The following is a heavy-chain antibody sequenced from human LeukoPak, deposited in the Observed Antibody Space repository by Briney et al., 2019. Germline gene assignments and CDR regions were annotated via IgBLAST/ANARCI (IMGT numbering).Heavy chain of an antibody. Sequence: PSETLSLTCAVYGGSFSGYYWSWIRQPPGKGLEWIGEISHSGSTNYNPSLKSRVTISVDTSKNQFSLKLSSVTAADTAVYYCARGVGPRSYYDSSGPTPFDYWGQGTLVTVSS. CDR2: ISHSGST. D-gene: IGHD3-22*01. CDR1: GGSFSGYY. J-gene: IGHJ4*02. CDR3: ARGVGPRSYYDSSGPTPFDY. V-gene: IGHV4-34*01.